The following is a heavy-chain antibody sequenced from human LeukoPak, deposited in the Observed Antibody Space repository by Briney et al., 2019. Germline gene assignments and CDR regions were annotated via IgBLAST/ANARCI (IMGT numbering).Heavy chain of an antibody. D-gene: IGHD5-18*01. Sequence: ASVKVSCKASGYTFTSHAMHWVRQAPGQRLEWMGWINAGNGNTKYSQKFQDRVTITKDTSASIAYMELSSLRSEDTAVYFCAREIGDTAMIYDYWGQGSLVTVSS. J-gene: IGHJ4*02. CDR3: AREIGDTAMIYDY. CDR2: INAGNGNT. CDR1: GYTFTSHA. V-gene: IGHV1-3*01.